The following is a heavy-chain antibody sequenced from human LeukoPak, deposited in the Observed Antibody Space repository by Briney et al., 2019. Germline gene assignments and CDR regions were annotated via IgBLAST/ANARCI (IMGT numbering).Heavy chain of an antibody. Sequence: ASVKVFCKASGGTFSSYAISWVRQAPGQGLEWMGRIIPILGIANYAQKFQGRVTITADKSTSTAYMELSSLRSEDTAVYYCARDTTVRRLDYWGQGTLVTVSS. CDR3: ARDTTVRRLDY. CDR1: GGTFSSYA. J-gene: IGHJ4*02. D-gene: IGHD4-11*01. CDR2: IIPILGIA. V-gene: IGHV1-69*04.